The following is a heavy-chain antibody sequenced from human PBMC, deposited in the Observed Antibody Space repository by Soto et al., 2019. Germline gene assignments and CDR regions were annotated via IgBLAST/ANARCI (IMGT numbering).Heavy chain of an antibody. CDR2: IHYSGST. D-gene: IGHD3-22*01. V-gene: IGHV4-59*01. J-gene: IGHJ4*02. Sequence: PSETLSLTCTVSGGSISTYYWSWIRQPPGKGLEWIGYIHYSGSTNYNPSLKSRVTISVDTSKNQFSLKLSSVTAADTAVYYCARDSQTDSSGYYSFDYWGQGTLVTVSS. CDR1: GGSISTYY. CDR3: ARDSQTDSSGYYSFDY.